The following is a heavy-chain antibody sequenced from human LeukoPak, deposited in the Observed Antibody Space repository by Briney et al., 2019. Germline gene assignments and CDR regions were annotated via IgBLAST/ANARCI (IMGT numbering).Heavy chain of an antibody. J-gene: IGHJ6*03. CDR3: ARDSGIVGATTYYYYYMDV. CDR2: IYYSGST. D-gene: IGHD1-26*01. Sequence: SETLSLTCTVSGGSISSYYWSWIRQPPGKGLEWIGYIYYSGSTNYNPSLESRVTISVDTSKNQFSLKLSSVTAADTAVYYCARDSGIVGATTYYYYYMDVWGKGTTVTVSS. V-gene: IGHV4-59*01. CDR1: GGSISSYY.